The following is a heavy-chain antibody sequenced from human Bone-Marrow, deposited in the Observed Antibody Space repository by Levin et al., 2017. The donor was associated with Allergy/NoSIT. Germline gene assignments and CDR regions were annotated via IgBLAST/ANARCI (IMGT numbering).Heavy chain of an antibody. CDR1: GYTFSKFG. D-gene: IGHD3-10*01. J-gene: IGHJ4*02. Sequence: ASVKVSCKTSGYTFSKFGFNWVRQAPRQGLDWMGWISAHNGNTIYAQKDQGRVTMTTDTSTSTAYMELRSLRSDDTAVYYCAASISLVRGIPKNYFDYWGQGTLVTVSS. CDR3: AASISLVRGIPKNYFDY. V-gene: IGHV1-18*01. CDR2: ISAHNGNT.